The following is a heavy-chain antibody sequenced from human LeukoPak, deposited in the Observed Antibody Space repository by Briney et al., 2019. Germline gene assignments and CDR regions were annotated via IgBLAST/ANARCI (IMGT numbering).Heavy chain of an antibody. D-gene: IGHD1-26*01. CDR3: ATDAVGPTGY. Sequence: GGSLRLSCAASGFTFSSYVMHWVRQAPGKGLEWVAIISYDGSNQDYADSVKGRFTISRDNSHNTVHLRMNSLRPEDTAVYYCATDAVGPTGYWGQGTLVAVSS. V-gene: IGHV3-30*01. CDR1: GFTFSSYV. J-gene: IGHJ4*02. CDR2: ISYDGSNQ.